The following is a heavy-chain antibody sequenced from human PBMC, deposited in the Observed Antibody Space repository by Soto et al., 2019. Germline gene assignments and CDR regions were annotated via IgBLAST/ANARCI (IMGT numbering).Heavy chain of an antibody. J-gene: IGHJ4*02. CDR1: GFTFSTYE. CDR2: ISSSGTTI. D-gene: IGHD5-18*01. CDR3: ARTAGGGYTYGYDY. Sequence: EVQLVESGGGLVQPGGSLRLSCAASGFTFSTYEMNWVRQAPGKGLECLSYISSSGTTIYYADSVKGRFTISRDNAKNPLYLKMNNLRAWHTVIYFCARTAGGGYTYGYDYWGQGTLVTVSS. V-gene: IGHV3-48*03.